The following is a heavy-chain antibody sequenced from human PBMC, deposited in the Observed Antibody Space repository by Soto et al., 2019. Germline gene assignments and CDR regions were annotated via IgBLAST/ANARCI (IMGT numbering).Heavy chain of an antibody. CDR1: GCTFSGYW. CDR3: AIGPGVGITGTGAH. D-gene: IGHD1-20*01. CDR2: ISDDGSTA. V-gene: IGHV3-74*01. Sequence: GGSLSLTCSVSGCTFSGYWLHWVRQVPGKVLTWVSRISDDGSTATYYDPVKARLVISTDNTKKSLYLQMNTLRADDSGLYYCAIGPGVGITGTGAHWGRGTLVTVSS. J-gene: IGHJ4*02.